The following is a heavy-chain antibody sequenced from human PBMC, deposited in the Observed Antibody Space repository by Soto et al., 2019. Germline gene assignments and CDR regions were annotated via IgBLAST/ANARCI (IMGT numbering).Heavy chain of an antibody. D-gene: IGHD1-26*01. CDR3: AKEDGWELHYFDS. Sequence: GGSLRLSCAPSGFTFSNYAMSLVRQAPGKAPEWVPGISGSGEGTYYADSVKGRFTISRDNSKSTLYLQMHSRRAEDTAVYYWAKEDGWELHYFDSWGQGTLVTVSS. CDR1: GFTFSNYA. J-gene: IGHJ4*02. V-gene: IGHV3-23*01. CDR2: ISGSGEGT.